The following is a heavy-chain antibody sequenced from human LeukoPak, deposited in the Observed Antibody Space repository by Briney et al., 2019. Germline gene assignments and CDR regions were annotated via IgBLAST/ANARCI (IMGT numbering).Heavy chain of an antibody. CDR2: ISYDGSNK. D-gene: IGHD3-22*01. CDR1: GFTFSSYA. Sequence: GGSLRLSCAASGFTFSSYAMHWVRQAPGKGLEWVAIISYDGSNKYYADSVKGRFTISRDNSKNTLYLQMNSLRAEDTAVHYCARNYYDSSGYDYWGQGTLVTVSS. V-gene: IGHV3-30-3*01. J-gene: IGHJ4*02. CDR3: ARNYYDSSGYDY.